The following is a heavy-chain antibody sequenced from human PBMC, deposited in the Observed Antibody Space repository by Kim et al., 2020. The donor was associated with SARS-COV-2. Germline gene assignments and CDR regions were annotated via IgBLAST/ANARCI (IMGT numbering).Heavy chain of an antibody. Sequence: GGSLRLSCAASGFTFSSYWMSWVRQAPGKGLEWVANIKQDGSEKYYVDSVKGRFTISRDNAKNSLYLQMNSLRAKDTAVYYCAREAGAYSSGWWAGFDPWGQGTLVTVSS. V-gene: IGHV3-7*03. D-gene: IGHD6-19*01. J-gene: IGHJ5*02. CDR3: AREAGAYSSGWWAGFDP. CDR2: IKQDGSEK. CDR1: GFTFSSYW.